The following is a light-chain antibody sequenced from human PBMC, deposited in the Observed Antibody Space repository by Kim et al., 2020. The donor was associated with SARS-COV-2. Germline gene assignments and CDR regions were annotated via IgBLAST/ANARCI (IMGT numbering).Light chain of an antibody. CDR1: SDDIGLYVY. Sequence: QSALTQPPSASGSPGQSVTISCTGTSDDIGLYVYVSWYQFHPGRAPKLIIYEVNKRPSGVPDRFYGSKSGNTASLTVSGLQSEDEADYYCTSYAGRNDVVFGGGTKLTVL. CDR2: EVN. J-gene: IGLJ3*02. V-gene: IGLV2-8*01. CDR3: TSYAGRNDVV.